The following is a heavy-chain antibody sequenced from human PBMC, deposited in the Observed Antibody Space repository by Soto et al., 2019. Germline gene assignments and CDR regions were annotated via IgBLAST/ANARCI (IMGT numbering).Heavy chain of an antibody. V-gene: IGHV1-58*01. CDR1: GFTFTSSA. CDR2: IVVGSGNT. J-gene: IGHJ4*02. D-gene: IGHD5-12*01. CDR3: AAEDIVAPVNDY. Sequence: ASVKVSCKASGFTFTSSAVQWVRQARGQRLEWIGWIVVGSGNTNYAQKFQERVTITRDMSTSTAYMELSSLRSEDTAVYYCAAEDIVAPVNDYWGQGTLVTVSS.